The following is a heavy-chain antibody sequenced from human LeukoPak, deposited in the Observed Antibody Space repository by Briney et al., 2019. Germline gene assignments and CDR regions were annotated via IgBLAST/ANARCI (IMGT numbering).Heavy chain of an antibody. Sequence: GGSLRLSCAASGFTFSCYCLNWVRQAPGKGLEWLSCISRSTTTIYYADSVKGRFTISRDNAKNSLYLQMNSLRDEDTAVYYCAKDSDYYHSSGYYYAYFQHWGQGTLVTVSS. CDR1: GFTFSCYC. CDR3: AKDSDYYHSSGYYYAYFQH. J-gene: IGHJ1*01. D-gene: IGHD3-22*01. V-gene: IGHV3-48*02. CDR2: ISRSTTTI.